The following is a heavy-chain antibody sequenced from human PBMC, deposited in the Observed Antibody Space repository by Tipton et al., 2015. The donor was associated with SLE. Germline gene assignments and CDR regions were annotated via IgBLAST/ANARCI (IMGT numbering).Heavy chain of an antibody. D-gene: IGHD1-26*01. CDR1: GFTFSNYA. V-gene: IGHV3-30*04. CDR2: ISYDGSNK. J-gene: IGHJ4*02. CDR3: ARVPSGQGAYHFDS. Sequence: SLRLSCAASGFTFSNYAMHWVRQAPGKGLEWVAVISYDGSNKYYADSVKGRFTISRDNSRNTLSLQMNSLRAEDTAVYYCARVPSGQGAYHFDSWGQGTLVIVS.